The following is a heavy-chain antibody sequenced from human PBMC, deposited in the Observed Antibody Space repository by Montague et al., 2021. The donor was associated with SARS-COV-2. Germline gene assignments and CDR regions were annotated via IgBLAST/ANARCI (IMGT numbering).Heavy chain of an antibody. J-gene: IGHJ3*02. Sequence: SETRSLTCAVYGGSFSGYYWSWIRQPPGKGLEWIGEISHSGGTNYNPSLKSRVTISIDTSKNQFSLKLSSVTAADTAVYYCARISRNSGFVGVFDIWGQGTLVTVSS. D-gene: IGHD3-22*01. V-gene: IGHV4-34*01. CDR1: GGSFSGYY. CDR2: ISHSGGT. CDR3: ARISRNSGFVGVFDI.